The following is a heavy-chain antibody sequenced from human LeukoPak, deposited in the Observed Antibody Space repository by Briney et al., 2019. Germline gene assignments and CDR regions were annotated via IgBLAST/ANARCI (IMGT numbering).Heavy chain of an antibody. J-gene: IGHJ5*02. V-gene: IGHV3-48*03. CDR1: GLTFSSYE. D-gene: IGHD6-19*01. CDR3: ARVGYSSGWSPGRNNWFDP. CDR2: ISSSGSTI. Sequence: GGSLRLSCAASGLTFSSYEMNWVRQAPGKGLEWVSYISSSGSTIYYADSVKGRFTISRDNAKNSLYLQMNSLRAEDTAVYYCARVGYSSGWSPGRNNWFDPWGQVTLVTVSS.